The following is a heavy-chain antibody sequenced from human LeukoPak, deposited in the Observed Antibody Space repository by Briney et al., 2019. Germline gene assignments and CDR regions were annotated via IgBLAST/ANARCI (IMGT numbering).Heavy chain of an antibody. Sequence: GGSLRLSCAASGFTFSSYGMSWVRQAPGKGLEWVSTISGGGGGTYYADSVKGRFTISRDSSKNTLSLQMNSLRAEDTAVYYCAKLATVGAPYWGQGTLVAVSS. CDR3: AKLATVGAPY. V-gene: IGHV3-23*01. CDR2: ISGGGGGT. D-gene: IGHD1-26*01. J-gene: IGHJ4*02. CDR1: GFTFSSYG.